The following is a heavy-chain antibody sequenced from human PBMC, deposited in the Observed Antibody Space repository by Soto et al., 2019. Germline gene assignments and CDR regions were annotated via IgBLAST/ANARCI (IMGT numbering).Heavy chain of an antibody. V-gene: IGHV4-30-2*01. CDR1: GGSISSGGYS. CDR2: IYHSGST. CDR3: ARGFGGVSLDYFDF. J-gene: IGHJ4*02. Sequence: PSETLSLTCAVSGGSISSGGYSWSWIRQPPGKGLEWIGYIYHSGSTYYDPSLKSRVTISVDTSKTRFSLKLTSVTAADTAVYYCARGFGGVSLDYFDFWGQGTQVTVSS. D-gene: IGHD3-16*01.